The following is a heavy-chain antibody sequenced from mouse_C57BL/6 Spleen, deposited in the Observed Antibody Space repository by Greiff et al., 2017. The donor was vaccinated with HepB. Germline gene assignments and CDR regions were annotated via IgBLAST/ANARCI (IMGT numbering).Heavy chain of an antibody. J-gene: IGHJ3*01. CDR3: ARQGNYGFSWFAY. V-gene: IGHV5-17*01. Sequence: EVKLQESGGGLVKPGGSLKLSCAASGFTFSDYGMHWVRQAPEKGLEWVAYISSGSSTIYYADTVKGRFTISRDNAKNTLFLQMTSLRSEDTAMYYCARQGNYGFSWFAYWGQGTLVTVSA. CDR2: ISSGSSTI. D-gene: IGHD1-1*01. CDR1: GFTFSDYG.